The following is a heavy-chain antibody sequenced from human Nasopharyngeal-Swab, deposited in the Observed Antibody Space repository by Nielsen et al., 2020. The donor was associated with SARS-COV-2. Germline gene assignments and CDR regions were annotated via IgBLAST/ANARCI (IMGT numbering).Heavy chain of an antibody. CDR2: TRNKVNSYST. Sequence: GGSLRLSCAASGFTLSDHYMDWVRQAPGKGLEWVGRTRNKVNSYSTVYAASVRGRFTISRDDSSTSVYLQMTSLKSEDTAVYYCARGFRGFFDWGQGTLVTVSS. CDR3: ARGFRGFFD. V-gene: IGHV3-72*01. D-gene: IGHD3-3*01. J-gene: IGHJ4*02. CDR1: GFTLSDHY.